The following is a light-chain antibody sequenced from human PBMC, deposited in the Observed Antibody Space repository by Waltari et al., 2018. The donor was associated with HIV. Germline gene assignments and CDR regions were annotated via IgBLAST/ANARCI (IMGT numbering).Light chain of an antibody. Sequence: HSALTQPRSVSGSPGQSVTISCAGSSSDVGSYTYVSWYHQKSGKAPQRIIYDVHKPPSGVPPRFPGAKSGDTASLSMSGLQAEDEGDFYCCSYGGSWSFVFCGGTRVTVL. CDR2: DVH. V-gene: IGLV2-11*01. CDR1: SSDVGSYTY. J-gene: IGLJ2*01. CDR3: CSYGGSWSFV.